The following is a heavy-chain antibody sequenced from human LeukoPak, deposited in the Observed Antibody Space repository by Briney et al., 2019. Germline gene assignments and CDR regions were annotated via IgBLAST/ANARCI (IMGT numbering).Heavy chain of an antibody. Sequence: ESGPTLVNPTQTLTLTCTFSGFSLSTSGVGVGWIRQPPGKALEWLALIYWNDDKRYSPSLKSRLTITKDTSKNQVVLTMTNMDPVDTATYYCAHRPRGEYSSSFMTTGTFDYWGQGTLVTVSS. D-gene: IGHD6-6*01. CDR1: GFSLSTSGVG. J-gene: IGHJ4*02. CDR3: AHRPRGEYSSSFMTTGTFDY. V-gene: IGHV2-5*01. CDR2: IYWNDDK.